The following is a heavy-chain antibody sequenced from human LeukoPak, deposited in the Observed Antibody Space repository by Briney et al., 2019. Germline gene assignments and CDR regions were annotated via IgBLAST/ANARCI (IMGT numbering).Heavy chain of an antibody. CDR3: ARDRRVQLWLRYFDY. CDR2: ISSSSSYI. D-gene: IGHD5-18*01. Sequence: GGSLRLSCAASGFTFSSYSMNWVRQAPGKGLEWVSSISSSSSYIYYADSVKGRFAISRDNAKNSLYLQMNSLRAEDTAVYYCARDRRVQLWLRYFDYWGQGTLVTVSS. V-gene: IGHV3-21*01. CDR1: GFTFSSYS. J-gene: IGHJ4*02.